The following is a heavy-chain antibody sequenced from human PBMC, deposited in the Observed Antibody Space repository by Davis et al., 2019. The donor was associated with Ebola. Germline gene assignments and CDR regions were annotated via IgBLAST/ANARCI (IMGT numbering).Heavy chain of an antibody. V-gene: IGHV4-59*02. CDR3: ARTWELPYYYYGMDV. CDR1: GGSVSNYY. J-gene: IGHJ6*02. CDR2: IYYRGST. Sequence: MPSETLSLTCTVSGGSVSNYYWSWIRQPPGKGLEWIGYIYYRGSTNYNPSLKSRVTILVDTSKNQFSLKLSSVTAADTAVYYCARTWELPYYYYGMDVWGQGTTVTVSS. D-gene: IGHD1-26*01.